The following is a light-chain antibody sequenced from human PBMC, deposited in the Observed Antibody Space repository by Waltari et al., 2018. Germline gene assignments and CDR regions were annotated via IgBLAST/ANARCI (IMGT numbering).Light chain of an antibody. Sequence: SYDLIQPPSVSVSPGQTATITCSGDDLGNKYVYWYQQKSGQSPILVIYQDSNRPSGIPERFSGANSENTATLTSRGTQALDEGDFYWQTWDTNTGVFGGGTKLTVL. J-gene: IGLJ2*01. CDR2: QDS. CDR1: DLGNKY. V-gene: IGLV3-1*01. CDR3: QTWDTNTGV.